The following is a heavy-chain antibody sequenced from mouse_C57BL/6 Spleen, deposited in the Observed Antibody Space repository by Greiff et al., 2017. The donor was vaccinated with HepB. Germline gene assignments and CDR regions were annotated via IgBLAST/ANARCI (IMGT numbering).Heavy chain of an antibody. J-gene: IGHJ2*01. CDR1: GYTFTSYG. Sequence: QVQLKESGAELARPGASVKLSCKASGYTFTSYGISWVKQRTGQGLEWIGEIYPRSGNTYYNEKFKGKATLTADKSSSTAYMELRSLTSEDSAVYFCARGGITTAYYFDYWGQGTTLTVSS. V-gene: IGHV1-81*01. D-gene: IGHD1-2*01. CDR2: IYPRSGNT. CDR3: ARGGITTAYYFDY.